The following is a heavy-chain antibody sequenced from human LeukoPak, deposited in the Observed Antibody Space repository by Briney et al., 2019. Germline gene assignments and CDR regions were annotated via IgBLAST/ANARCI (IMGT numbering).Heavy chain of an antibody. CDR1: GGSFSGYY. CDR2: INRSGST. Sequence: SETLSLTCAVYGGSFSGYYWSWIRQPPGKGLEWIGEINRSGSTNYNPSLKSRVTISVDTSKNQFSLKLSSVTAADTAVYYCARGGDGYTGDAFDIWGQGTMVTVSS. CDR3: ARGGDGYTGDAFDI. J-gene: IGHJ3*02. V-gene: IGHV4-34*01. D-gene: IGHD5-24*01.